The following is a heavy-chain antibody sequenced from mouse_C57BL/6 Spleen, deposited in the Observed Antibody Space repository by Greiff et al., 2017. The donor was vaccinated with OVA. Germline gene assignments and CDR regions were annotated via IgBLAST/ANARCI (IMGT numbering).Heavy chain of an antibody. V-gene: IGHV1-72*01. Sequence: QVQLKQPGAELVKPGASVKLSCKASGYTFTSYWLHWVKQRPGRGLEWIGRIDPNSGGTKYNEKFKSKATLTVDKPSSTAYMQLSSLTSEDSAVYDCASLGVSYYYAMDYWGQGTSVTVSS. CDR2: IDPNSGGT. CDR1: GYTFTSYW. D-gene: IGHD4-1*01. J-gene: IGHJ4*01. CDR3: ASLGVSYYYAMDY.